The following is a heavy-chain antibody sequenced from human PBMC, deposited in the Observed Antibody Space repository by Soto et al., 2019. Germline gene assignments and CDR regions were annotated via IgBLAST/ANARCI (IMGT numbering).Heavy chain of an antibody. Sequence: SLRLSCAASGFIFRDYGMHWVRQAPGKGLEWVAVIWYDGSEIYYADSVKGRFSTSRDNSKNTLYLQLNSLRAEDTALYYCASDIVGVYSGNYYKYFAYWGQGTLVTVSS. CDR2: IWYDGSEI. CDR1: GFIFRDYG. D-gene: IGHD3-10*01. CDR3: ASDIVGVYSGNYYKYFAY. V-gene: IGHV3-33*01. J-gene: IGHJ4*02.